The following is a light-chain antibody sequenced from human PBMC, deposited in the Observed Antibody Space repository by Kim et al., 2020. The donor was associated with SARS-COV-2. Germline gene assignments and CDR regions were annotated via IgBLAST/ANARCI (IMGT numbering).Light chain of an antibody. Sequence: APGKTAMIICGGDNIETKSVQWYQQKPGQAPVLVIYYDKDQPSAIPERFSGSNSGNTATLTITRVEAGDEADYFCQVWDRSSDHVIFGGGTQLTVL. CDR3: QVWDRSSDHVI. J-gene: IGLJ2*01. V-gene: IGLV3-21*04. CDR2: YDK. CDR1: NIETKS.